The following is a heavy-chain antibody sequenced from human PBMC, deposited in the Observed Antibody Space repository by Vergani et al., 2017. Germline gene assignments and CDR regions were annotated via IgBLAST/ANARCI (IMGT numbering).Heavy chain of an antibody. CDR2: IRYDGSNT. D-gene: IGHD2-8*02. J-gene: IGHJ4*02. CDR1: GFTFSNYG. Sequence: QVQLVESGGGVVQPGGSLRLSCGASGFTFSNYGMHWVRPAPGKGLEWVTFIRYDGSNTYYADSVKGRFTISRDNSKNTLFLQMNSRRPEDTAVYYCARDTMTGGQDSVDWGQGGLVTVSS. V-gene: IGHV3-30*02. CDR3: ARDTMTGGQDSVD.